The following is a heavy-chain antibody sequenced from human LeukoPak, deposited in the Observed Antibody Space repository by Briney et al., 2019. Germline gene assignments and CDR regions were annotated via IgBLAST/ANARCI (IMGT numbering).Heavy chain of an antibody. J-gene: IGHJ6*02. V-gene: IGHV3-9*01. CDR2: ISWNSGSI. CDR3: AKDLKFGYGYGMDV. D-gene: IGHD3-10*01. Sequence: GRSLRLSCAASGFTFDDYAMPWVRQAPGKGLEWVSGISWNSGSIGYADSVKGRFTISRDNAKNSLYLQMNSLRAEDTALYYCAKDLKFGYGYGMDVWGQGTTVTVSS. CDR1: GFTFDDYA.